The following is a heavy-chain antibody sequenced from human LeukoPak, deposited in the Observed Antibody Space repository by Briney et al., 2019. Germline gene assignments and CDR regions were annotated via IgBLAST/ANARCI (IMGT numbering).Heavy chain of an antibody. D-gene: IGHD3-10*01. CDR2: INPNSGGT. CDR1: GYTFTGYY. V-gene: IGHV1-2*02. CDR3: ARSRTRFGDFDY. Sequence: ASVKVSCKASGYTFTGYYMHWVRQAPGQGLEWMGWINPNSGGTNYAQKFQGRVTMTRDTSISTVYMELRSLRSEDTAVYYCARSRTRFGDFDYWGQGTLVTVSS. J-gene: IGHJ4*02.